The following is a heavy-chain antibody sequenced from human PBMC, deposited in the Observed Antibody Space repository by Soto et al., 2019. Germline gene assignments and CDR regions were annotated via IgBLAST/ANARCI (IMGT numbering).Heavy chain of an antibody. J-gene: IGHJ4*02. CDR3: ARDDCSGGRCYPDY. D-gene: IGHD2-15*01. CDR2: IWYDGSNK. Sequence: QVQLVESGGGVAQPGRSLRLSCAASGFSFSTYGMHWVRQAPGKGLEWVAVIWYDGSNKYYADSVKGRFTISRDNSKNTLYLQMNSLRAEATAVYYCARDDCSGGRCYPDYWGQGTLVIVSS. V-gene: IGHV3-33*01. CDR1: GFSFSTYG.